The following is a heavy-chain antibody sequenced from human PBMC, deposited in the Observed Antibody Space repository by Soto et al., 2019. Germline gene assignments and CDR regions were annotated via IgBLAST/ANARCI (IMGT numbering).Heavy chain of an antibody. Sequence: GESLKISCKGSGYTFTNYWIGWVRQMPGKGLEWMGIIYPGDSETRYSPSFEGQVTTSADKSISTAYLQWSSLKASDSAMYYCARPAGYSSGWYNYWGQGTLVTLSS. J-gene: IGHJ4*02. CDR2: IYPGDSET. CDR1: GYTFTNYW. D-gene: IGHD6-19*01. V-gene: IGHV5-51*01. CDR3: ARPAGYSSGWYNY.